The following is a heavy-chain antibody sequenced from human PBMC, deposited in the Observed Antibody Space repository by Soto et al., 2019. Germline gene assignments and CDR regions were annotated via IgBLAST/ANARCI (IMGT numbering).Heavy chain of an antibody. CDR1: GGTFSSYA. J-gene: IGHJ6*02. Sequence: QVQLVQSGAEVKKPGSSVKVSCKASGGTFSSYAISWVRQAPGQGLEWMGGIIPIFGTANYAQKFQGRVTITADESTSTAYMELSILRSEDTAVYYCARVVGATRYYYYGMDVWGQGTTVTVSS. D-gene: IGHD1-26*01. CDR2: IIPIFGTA. CDR3: ARVVGATRYYYYGMDV. V-gene: IGHV1-69*01.